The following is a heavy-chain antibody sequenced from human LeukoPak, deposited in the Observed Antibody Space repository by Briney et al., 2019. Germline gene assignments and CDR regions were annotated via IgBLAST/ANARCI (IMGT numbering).Heavy chain of an antibody. V-gene: IGHV4-30-2*01. Sequence: SETLSLTCAVSGGSISSGGYSWSWIRQPPGKGLEWIGYIYHSGSTYYNPSLKSRVTISVDRSKNQFSLKLSSVAAADTAVYYCARADYYYGMDVWGQGTTVTVSS. J-gene: IGHJ6*02. CDR2: IYHSGST. CDR3: ARADYYYGMDV. CDR1: GGSISSGGYS.